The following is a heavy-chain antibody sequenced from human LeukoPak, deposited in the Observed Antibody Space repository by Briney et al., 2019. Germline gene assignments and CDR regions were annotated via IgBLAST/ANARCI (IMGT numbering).Heavy chain of an antibody. Sequence: GASVKVSCKASGYTFTSYGISWVRQAPGQGLEWKGWISAYNGSTNYAQKFQGRVTMTTDTSTSTAYMVLRSLRSDDAAVDYCARDRVCSSTSCYDGGRRVNDYWGKETLVTVSS. V-gene: IGHV1-18*01. D-gene: IGHD2-2*01. CDR2: ISAYNGST. J-gene: IGHJ4*02. CDR1: GYTFTSYG. CDR3: ARDRVCSSTSCYDGGRRVNDY.